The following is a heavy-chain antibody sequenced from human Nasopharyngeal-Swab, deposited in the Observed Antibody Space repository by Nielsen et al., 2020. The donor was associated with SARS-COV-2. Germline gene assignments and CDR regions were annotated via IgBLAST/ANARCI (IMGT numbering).Heavy chain of an antibody. Sequence: ASVKVSCKASGYTFAGYYMHWVRQAPGQGLEWMGRINPNSGGTNYAQKFQGRVTMTRDTSISTAYMELSRLRSDDTAVYYCARKAGIAAAVGWFDPWGQGTLVPSPQ. V-gene: IGHV1-2*06. J-gene: IGHJ5*02. D-gene: IGHD6-13*01. CDR3: ARKAGIAAAVGWFDP. CDR2: INPNSGGT. CDR1: GYTFAGYY.